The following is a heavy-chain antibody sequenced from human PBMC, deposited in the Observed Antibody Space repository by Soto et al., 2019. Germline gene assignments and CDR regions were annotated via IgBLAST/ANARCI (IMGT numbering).Heavy chain of an antibody. Sequence: PGGSLSLSCAASGFTFSSYGMHWVRQAPGKGLEWVAVIWYDGSNKYYADSVKGRFTISRDNSKNTLYLQMNSLRAEDTAVYYCARDPNSSGYKMHFDYWGQGTLVTVSS. J-gene: IGHJ4*02. CDR1: GFTFSSYG. D-gene: IGHD3-22*01. V-gene: IGHV3-33*01. CDR2: IWYDGSNK. CDR3: ARDPNSSGYKMHFDY.